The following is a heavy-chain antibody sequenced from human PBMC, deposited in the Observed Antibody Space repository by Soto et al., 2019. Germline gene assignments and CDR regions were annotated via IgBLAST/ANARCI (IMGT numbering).Heavy chain of an antibody. V-gene: IGHV1-46*03. CDR1: GYTLTELS. Sequence: GASVKVSWKVAGYTLTELSMHWGRQAPGQGLEWMGIINPSGGSTSYAQKFQGRVTMTRDTSTSTVYMELSSLRSEDTAVYYCARDIIGAVGAFDPWGQGTLVTVSS. J-gene: IGHJ5*02. D-gene: IGHD6-19*01. CDR2: INPSGGST. CDR3: ARDIIGAVGAFDP.